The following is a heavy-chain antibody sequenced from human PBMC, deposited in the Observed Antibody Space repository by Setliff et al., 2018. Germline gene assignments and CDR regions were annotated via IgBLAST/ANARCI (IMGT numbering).Heavy chain of an antibody. D-gene: IGHD5-12*01. CDR3: ARLGYRGDLDY. J-gene: IGHJ4*02. Sequence: SETLSLTCNVSADSISSSYDYWAWIRQPPGKGLGWIGGIYNSGSTYYNPSLKSRVSISVDTSKNQFSLKLSSVTAADTDVYYCARLGYRGDLDYWGQGTLVTVSS. CDR2: IYNSGST. V-gene: IGHV4-39*01. CDR1: ADSISSSYDY.